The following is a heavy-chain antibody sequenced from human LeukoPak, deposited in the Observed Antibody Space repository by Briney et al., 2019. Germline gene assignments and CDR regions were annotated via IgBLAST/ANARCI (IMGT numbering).Heavy chain of an antibody. CDR2: IIPIFGTA. V-gene: IGHV1-69*13. D-gene: IGHD3-22*01. CDR3: ASDKEGSSGYHSPLDY. J-gene: IGHJ4*02. Sequence: ASVKVSCKASGGTFSSYAISWVRQAPGQGLEWMGGIIPIFGTANYAQKFQGRVTITADESTSTAYMELSSLRSEDTAVYYCASDKEGSSGYHSPLDYWGQGTLVTVSS. CDR1: GGTFSSYA.